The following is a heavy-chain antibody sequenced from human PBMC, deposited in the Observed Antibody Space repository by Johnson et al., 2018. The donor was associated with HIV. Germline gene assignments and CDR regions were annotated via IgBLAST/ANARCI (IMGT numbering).Heavy chain of an antibody. CDR2: ISYSGSST. J-gene: IGHJ3*01. V-gene: IGHV3-23*04. CDR3: AREISRYYYDYAAFEL. Sequence: MMLVESGGGLVQPGGSLRLSCAASGFSFDSHAINWVRQAPGKGLQWVSAISYSGSSTYYADSVKGRFTISRDNSRSTVYLHMINLRADDTALYYCAREISRYYYDYAAFELWGQGTTVTVSS. D-gene: IGHD3-22*01. CDR1: GFSFDSHA.